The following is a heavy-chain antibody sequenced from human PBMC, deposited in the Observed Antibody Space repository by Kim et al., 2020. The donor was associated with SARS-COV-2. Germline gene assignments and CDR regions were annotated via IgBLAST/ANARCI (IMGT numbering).Heavy chain of an antibody. J-gene: IGHJ4*02. V-gene: IGHV3-33*01. Sequence: YADSVKGRFTISRDNSKNTLYLQMNSLRAEDTAVYYCARDLGTNGSYYVYWGQGTLVTVSS. D-gene: IGHD2-8*01. CDR3: ARDLGTNGSYYVY.